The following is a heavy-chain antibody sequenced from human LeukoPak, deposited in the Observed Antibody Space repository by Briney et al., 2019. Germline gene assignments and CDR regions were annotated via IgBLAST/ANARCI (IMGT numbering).Heavy chain of an antibody. Sequence: GGSLRLSCAASGFTVSSNYMSWVRQAPGQGLEWVSVIYSGGTTNYADSVKGRFTISRDNSKNTLFLQMNSLRAEDTAVYYCARGGYSSSWYHFDYWGQGTLVTVSS. CDR2: IYSGGTT. V-gene: IGHV3-53*01. J-gene: IGHJ4*02. CDR3: ARGGYSSSWYHFDY. D-gene: IGHD6-13*01. CDR1: GFTVSSNY.